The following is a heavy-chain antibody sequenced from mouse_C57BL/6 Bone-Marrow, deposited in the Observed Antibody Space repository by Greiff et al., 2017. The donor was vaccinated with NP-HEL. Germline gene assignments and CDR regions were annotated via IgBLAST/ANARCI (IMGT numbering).Heavy chain of an antibody. V-gene: IGHV1-78*01. Sequence: VKLQQSDAELVKPGASVKISCKVSGYTFTDHTIHWMKQRPEQGLEWIGYIYPRDGSTKYNEKFKGKATLTADKSSSTAYMQLNSLTSEDSAVYFCARRGNYYGSSPYYFDYWGQGTTLTVSS. CDR1: GYTFTDHT. J-gene: IGHJ2*01. D-gene: IGHD1-1*01. CDR3: ARRGNYYGSSPYYFDY. CDR2: IYPRDGST.